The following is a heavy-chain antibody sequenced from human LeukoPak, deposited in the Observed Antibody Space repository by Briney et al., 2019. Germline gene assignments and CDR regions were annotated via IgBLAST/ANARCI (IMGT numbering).Heavy chain of an antibody. CDR3: ARDLLVGSAAFGL. D-gene: IGHD3-10*01. J-gene: IGHJ3*01. Sequence: PGGSLRLSCAASGFTFSNYWMSWVRQAPGTGLEWVANIKQDGSQKYYVDSVKGRFTISRDNAKNSLYLQINSLRAEDTAVYYCARDLLVGSAAFGLWGQGTMVTVSS. V-gene: IGHV3-7*01. CDR2: IKQDGSQK. CDR1: GFTFSNYW.